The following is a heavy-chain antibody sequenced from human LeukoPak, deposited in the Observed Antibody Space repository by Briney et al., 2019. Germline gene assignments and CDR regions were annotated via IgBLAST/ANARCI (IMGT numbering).Heavy chain of an antibody. CDR1: GGSVSSGSYY. CDR2: IYYSGST. V-gene: IGHV4-61*01. J-gene: IGHJ4*02. CDR3: ARESAPTYYYDSSGFSYFDD. Sequence: PSETLSLTCTVSGGSVSSGSYYWSWIRQPPGKGLEWIGYIYYSGSTNYNPSLKSRVTISVDTSKHQFSLKLSSVTAADTAVYYCARESAPTYYYDSSGFSYFDDWGQGTLVTVSS. D-gene: IGHD3-22*01.